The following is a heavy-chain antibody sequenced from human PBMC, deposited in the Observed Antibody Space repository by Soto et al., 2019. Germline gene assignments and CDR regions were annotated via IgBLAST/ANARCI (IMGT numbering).Heavy chain of an antibody. V-gene: IGHV1-69*01. CDR1: GGTFSSYA. Sequence: QVQLVQSGAEVKKPGSSVKVSCKASGGTFSSYAISWVRQAPGQGLEWMGGIIPIFGTANYAQKFQGRVTITADESTSTAYMELSSVRSEDTAVYYCARVDCSGGSCPRAYYYYYGMDVWGQGTTVTVSS. CDR2: IIPIFGTA. CDR3: ARVDCSGGSCPRAYYYYYGMDV. D-gene: IGHD2-15*01. J-gene: IGHJ6*02.